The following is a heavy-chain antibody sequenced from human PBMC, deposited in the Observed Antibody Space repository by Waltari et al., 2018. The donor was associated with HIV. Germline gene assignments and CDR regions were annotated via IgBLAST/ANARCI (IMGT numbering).Heavy chain of an antibody. Sequence: EVQLLESGGGLVQPGGSLRLSCAASGFTFSNYAMSWVRQTPGKGLEWVSGISGSGARTYYADSVKGRFTISRDNSKNTLYVQMNSLRAEDTAVYYCAKDLLYESSGYYFLDAFDIWGQGTVVTVCS. CDR3: AKDLLYESSGYYFLDAFDI. D-gene: IGHD3-22*01. CDR1: GFTFSNYA. CDR2: ISGSGART. V-gene: IGHV3-23*01. J-gene: IGHJ3*02.